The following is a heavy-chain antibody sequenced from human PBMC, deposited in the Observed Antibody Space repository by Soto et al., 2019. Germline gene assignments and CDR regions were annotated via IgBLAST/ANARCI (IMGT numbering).Heavy chain of an antibody. Sequence: ASVKVSCKASGYTFPSYARRWVRQATGQRLEWMGWINAGNGNTKYSQKFQGRVTITRDTSASTAYMELSSLRSEDTAVYYCASAPLTGTSKRNYYYYGMDVWGQGTTVTVSS. V-gene: IGHV1-3*01. D-gene: IGHD1-1*01. CDR3: ASAPLTGTSKRNYYYYGMDV. CDR1: GYTFPSYA. CDR2: INAGNGNT. J-gene: IGHJ6*02.